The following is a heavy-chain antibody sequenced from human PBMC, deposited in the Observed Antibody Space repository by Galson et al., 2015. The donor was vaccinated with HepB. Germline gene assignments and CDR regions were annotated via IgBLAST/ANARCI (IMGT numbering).Heavy chain of an antibody. CDR1: GFTFSSYG. D-gene: IGHD6-13*01. V-gene: IGHV3-30*18. J-gene: IGHJ4*02. CDR3: AKPTRIASHLGYFDY. CDR2: ISYDGSNK. Sequence: SLRLSCAASGFTFSSYGMHWVRQAPGKGLEWVAVISYDGSNKYYADSVKGRFTISRDNSKNTLYLQMNSLRAEDTAVYYCAKPTRIASHLGYFDYWGQGTLVTVSS.